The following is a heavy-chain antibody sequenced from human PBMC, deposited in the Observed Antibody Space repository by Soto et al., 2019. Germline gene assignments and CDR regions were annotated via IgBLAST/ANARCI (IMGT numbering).Heavy chain of an antibody. CDR1: GGSFSGYY. CDR2: INHSGST. D-gene: IGHD6-13*01. V-gene: IGHV4-34*01. Sequence: QVQLQQWGAGLLKPSETLSLTCAVYGGSFSGYYWSWIRQPPGKGLEWIGEINHSGSTNYNPSLKSRVTISVDTSKNQFSLKLSSVTAADTAVDYCARPPGAAAGTVWFDPWGQGTLVTVSS. J-gene: IGHJ5*02. CDR3: ARPPGAAAGTVWFDP.